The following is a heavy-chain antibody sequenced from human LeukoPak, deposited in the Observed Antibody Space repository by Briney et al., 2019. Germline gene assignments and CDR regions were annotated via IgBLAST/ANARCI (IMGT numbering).Heavy chain of an antibody. Sequence: GGSLRLSCAASGFTFSSYAMSWVRQAPGKGLEWVSAISGSGGSTYYADSVKGRFTISRDNSKSTLYLQVNSLRAEDTAVYYCAKDPNYYSYVDHFDYWGQGTLVTVSS. J-gene: IGHJ4*02. CDR3: AKDPNYYSYVDHFDY. V-gene: IGHV3-23*01. D-gene: IGHD5-18*01. CDR1: GFTFSSYA. CDR2: ISGSGGST.